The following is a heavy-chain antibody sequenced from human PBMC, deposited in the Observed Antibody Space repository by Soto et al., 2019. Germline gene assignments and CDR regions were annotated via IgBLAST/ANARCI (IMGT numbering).Heavy chain of an antibody. V-gene: IGHV4-34*11. D-gene: IGHD3-22*01. Sequence: QVQLQQWGAGLLKPSETLSLTCAVYGGSFSGYYWSWIRQPPGKGLEWIGYIYYSGSTNYNPSLKSRVTISVDTSKNQFSLKLSSVTAADTAVYYCARGHYYDSRYGMDVWGQGTTVTVSS. J-gene: IGHJ6*02. CDR3: ARGHYYDSRYGMDV. CDR2: IYYSGST. CDR1: GGSFSGYY.